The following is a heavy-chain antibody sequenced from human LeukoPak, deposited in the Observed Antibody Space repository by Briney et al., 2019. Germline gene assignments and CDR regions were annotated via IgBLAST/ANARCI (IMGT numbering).Heavy chain of an antibody. CDR3: ARMRDAYPDY. D-gene: IGHD5-24*01. Sequence: GASLQISCKGSGYIFTSYWIGWVRQLPGRGLEWMGIIFPGDSDSRYSPSFQGQVTISADKSINTAYLQWSSLKASDTAMYLCARMRDAYPDYWGQGTLLTVST. J-gene: IGHJ4*02. CDR2: IFPGDSDS. CDR1: GYIFTSYW. V-gene: IGHV5-51*01.